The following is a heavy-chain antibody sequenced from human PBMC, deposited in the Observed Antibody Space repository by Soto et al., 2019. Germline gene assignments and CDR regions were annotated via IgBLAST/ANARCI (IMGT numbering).Heavy chain of an antibody. CDR3: ARDASYYYDSSGYLWFEP. V-gene: IGHV1-2*04. D-gene: IGHD3-22*01. Sequence: ASVKVSCKASGYTFTGYYMHWVRQAPGQGLEWMGWINPNSGGTNYAQKFQGWVTMTRDTSISTAYMELSRLRSDDTAVYYCARDASYYYDSSGYLWFEPWGQGTLVTVSS. J-gene: IGHJ5*02. CDR2: INPNSGGT. CDR1: GYTFTGYY.